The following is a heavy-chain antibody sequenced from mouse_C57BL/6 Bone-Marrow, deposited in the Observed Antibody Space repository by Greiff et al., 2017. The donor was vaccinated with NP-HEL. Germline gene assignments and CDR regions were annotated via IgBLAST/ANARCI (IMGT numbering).Heavy chain of an antibody. CDR3: TTGPYYYGSSYDWYFDV. V-gene: IGHV14-1*01. D-gene: IGHD1-1*01. CDR2: IDPEDGDT. Sequence: VQLQQSGAELVRPGASVKLSCTASGFNIKDYYMHWVKPRPEQGLEWIGRIDPEDGDTAYAPKFQGKATMTADTSSNTAYLQLSSLTSEDTAVYYCTTGPYYYGSSYDWYFDVWGTGTTVTVSS. J-gene: IGHJ1*03. CDR1: GFNIKDYY.